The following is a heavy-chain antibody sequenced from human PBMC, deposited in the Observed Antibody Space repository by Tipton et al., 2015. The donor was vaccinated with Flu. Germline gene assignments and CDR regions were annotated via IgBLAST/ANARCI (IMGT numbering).Heavy chain of an antibody. CDR2: IYHSGST. CDR3: ARGERPLGGY. CDR1: GYSISSGYY. J-gene: IGHJ4*02. V-gene: IGHV4-38-2*01. Sequence: VKPSETLSLTCAVSGYSISSGYYWGWIRQPPGKGLEWIGSIYHSGSTYYNPSLKSRVTISVDTSKNQFSLKLSSVTAAGTAVYYCARGERPLGGYWGQGTLVTVSS. D-gene: IGHD3-10*01.